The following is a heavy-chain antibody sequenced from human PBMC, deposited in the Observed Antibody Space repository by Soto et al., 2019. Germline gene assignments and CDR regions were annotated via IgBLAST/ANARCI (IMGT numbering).Heavy chain of an antibody. CDR2: IIAIFGKA. Sequence: SVKVSCEACGDTFTSYGISWVRQAPGQGLEWMGGIIAIFGKANYAQKFQGRVTITADKSTSTAYMELSSLRSEDTAVYYCARGHDSSGYYYDTHFDYWGQGTLVTVSS. J-gene: IGHJ4*02. V-gene: IGHV1-69*06. CDR1: GDTFTSYG. CDR3: ARGHDSSGYYYDTHFDY. D-gene: IGHD3-22*01.